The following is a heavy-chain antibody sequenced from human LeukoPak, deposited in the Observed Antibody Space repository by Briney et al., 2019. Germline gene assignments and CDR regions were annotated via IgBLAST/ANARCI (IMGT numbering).Heavy chain of an antibody. J-gene: IGHJ4*02. CDR1: GGSISSYY. Sequence: SETLSLTCTVSGGSISSYYWSWIRQPPGRGLEWIGYIYYSGSTNYNPSLKSRVTISVDTSKNQFSLKLSSVTAADTAVYYCARQTFGVLYFDSWGQGTLVIVSS. CDR3: ARQTFGVLYFDS. D-gene: IGHD3-10*01. V-gene: IGHV4-59*01. CDR2: IYYSGST.